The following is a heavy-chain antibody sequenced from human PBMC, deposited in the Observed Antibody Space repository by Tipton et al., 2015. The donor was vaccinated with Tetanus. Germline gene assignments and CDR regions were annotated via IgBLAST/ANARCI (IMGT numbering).Heavy chain of an antibody. D-gene: IGHD2-2*02. CDR1: GYTFTGYY. Sequence: QLVQSGAEVKKPGASVKVSCKASGYTFTGYYMHWVRQAPGQGLEWMGWINPNSGVTNYAQKFQGRVTMTRDTSISTAYMELSRLRSDDTAVYYCARGRCSSTSCYILGDYWGQGTLVTVSS. CDR2: INPNSGVT. V-gene: IGHV1-2*02. J-gene: IGHJ4*02. CDR3: ARGRCSSTSCYILGDY.